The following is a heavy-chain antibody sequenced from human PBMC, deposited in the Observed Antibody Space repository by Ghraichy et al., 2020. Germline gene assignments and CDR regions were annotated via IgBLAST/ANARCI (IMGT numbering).Heavy chain of an antibody. D-gene: IGHD3-3*01. V-gene: IGHV1-69*13. CDR1: GGTFSSYA. Sequence: SVKVSCKASGGTFSSYAISWVRQAPGQGLEWMGGIIPIFGTANYAQKFQGRVTITADESTSTAYMELSSLRSEDTAVYYCANLDYDFWSGYPRGFDYWGQGTLVTVSS. J-gene: IGHJ4*02. CDR3: ANLDYDFWSGYPRGFDY. CDR2: IIPIFGTA.